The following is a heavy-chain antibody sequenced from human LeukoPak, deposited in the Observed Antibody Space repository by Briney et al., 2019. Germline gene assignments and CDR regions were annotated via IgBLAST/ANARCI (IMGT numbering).Heavy chain of an antibody. CDR3: ARGSYYYDSSGRLFDY. CDR2: IYTSGIT. V-gene: IGHV4-61*02. J-gene: IGHJ4*02. D-gene: IGHD3-22*01. CDR1: GGSISSGSYY. Sequence: SETLSLTCSVSGGSISSGSYYWSWSRQPAGKGLEWIGRIYTSGITNYNTSLKSRVTMSVDTSKNQFSLKLSSVTAADTAVYYSARGSYYYDSSGRLFDYWGQGTLVTVSS.